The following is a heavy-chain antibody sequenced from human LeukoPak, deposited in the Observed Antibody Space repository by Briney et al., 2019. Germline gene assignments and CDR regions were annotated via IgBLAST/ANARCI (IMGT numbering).Heavy chain of an antibody. CDR2: IYHSGST. Sequence: SETLSLTCTVSGGSISSYYWSWIRQPPGKGLEWIRYIYHSGSTYYNPSLKSRVTISVDRSKNQFSLRLSSVTAADTAVYYCARAKLTGEFDYWGQGTLVTVSS. J-gene: IGHJ4*02. CDR1: GGSISSYY. V-gene: IGHV4-59*12. CDR3: ARAKLTGEFDY. D-gene: IGHD7-27*01.